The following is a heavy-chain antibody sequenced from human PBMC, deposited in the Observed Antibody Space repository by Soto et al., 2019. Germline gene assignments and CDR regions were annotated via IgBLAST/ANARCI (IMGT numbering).Heavy chain of an antibody. Sequence: ASVKVSCKASGYTFTSYGISWVRQAPGQGLEWMGWISAYNGNTNYAQKLQGRVTMTTDTSTSTAYMELRSLRSDDTAVYYCARESSSWYDGGFYFDYWGQGTLVTVSS. CDR3: ARESSSWYDGGFYFDY. V-gene: IGHV1-18*01. J-gene: IGHJ4*02. D-gene: IGHD6-13*01. CDR1: GYTFTSYG. CDR2: ISAYNGNT.